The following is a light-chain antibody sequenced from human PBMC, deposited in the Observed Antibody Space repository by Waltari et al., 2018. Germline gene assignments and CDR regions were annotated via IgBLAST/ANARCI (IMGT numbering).Light chain of an antibody. CDR2: GAS. CDR1: QDILSW. Sequence: DIKMTQSPSSVSASMGDTVTISCRASQDILSWLAWFQQKPGTAPKLLIYGASNLKGGVPSRFSGSGSGTHFTLSISSLHPEDFATYYCQQVHSFPFTFGPGTKVDLK. CDR3: QQVHSFPFT. J-gene: IGKJ3*01. V-gene: IGKV1-12*01.